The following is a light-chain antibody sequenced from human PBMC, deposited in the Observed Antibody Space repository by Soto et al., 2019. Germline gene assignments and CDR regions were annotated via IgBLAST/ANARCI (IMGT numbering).Light chain of an antibody. J-gene: IGKJ1*01. V-gene: IGKV1-5*01. CDR2: DAS. CDR1: QSISSW. CDR3: QQHNSYSWT. Sequence: DIQMTQSPSTLSASVGDRVTITCRASQSISSWLAWYQQKPGKAPKLLIYDASSLESGVPSRFRGSGSGTEFTLTISSLQHDDFATYYCQQHNSYSWTFGQGTKVDIK.